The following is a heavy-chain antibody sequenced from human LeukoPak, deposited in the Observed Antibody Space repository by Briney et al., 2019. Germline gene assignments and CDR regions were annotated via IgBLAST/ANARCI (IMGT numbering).Heavy chain of an antibody. CDR1: GYSFSGYW. Sequence: GESLKISCKGSGYSFSGYWIAWVRQMPGKGLEWMGRIDPSDSYTNYSPSFQGHVTISADKSISTAYLQWSSLKASDTAMYYCARPPTVAGTDYWGQGTLVTVSS. CDR3: ARPPTVAGTDY. J-gene: IGHJ4*02. V-gene: IGHV5-10-1*01. CDR2: IDPSDSYT. D-gene: IGHD6-19*01.